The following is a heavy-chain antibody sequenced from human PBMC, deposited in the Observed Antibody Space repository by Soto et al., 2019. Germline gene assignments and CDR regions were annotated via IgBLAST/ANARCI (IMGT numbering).Heavy chain of an antibody. V-gene: IGHV1-46*01. CDR2: INPSGGST. CDR1: GYTFTSYY. Sequence: GASVKVSCKASGYTFTSYYMHWVRQAPGQGLEWMGIINPSGGSTSYAQKFQGRVTMTRDTSTSTVYMELSSLRSEDTAVYYCARDRVVLVPAALFDYWGQGTLVTVSS. CDR3: ARDRVVLVPAALFDY. D-gene: IGHD2-2*01. J-gene: IGHJ4*02.